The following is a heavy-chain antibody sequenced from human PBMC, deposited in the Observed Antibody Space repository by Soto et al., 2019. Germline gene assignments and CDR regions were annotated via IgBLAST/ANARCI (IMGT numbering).Heavy chain of an antibody. D-gene: IGHD5-18*01. J-gene: IGHJ4*02. CDR2: ISGSGGST. CDR1: GFTFSSYA. CDR3: AKIPPGYSYGYFYFDY. Sequence: EVQLLESGGGLVQPGGSLRLSCAASGFTFSSYAMSWVRQAPGKGLEWVSAISGSGGSTYYAASVKGRFTISRDNSKNTLYLQMNSLRAEDTAVYYCAKIPPGYSYGYFYFDYWGQGTLVTVSS. V-gene: IGHV3-23*01.